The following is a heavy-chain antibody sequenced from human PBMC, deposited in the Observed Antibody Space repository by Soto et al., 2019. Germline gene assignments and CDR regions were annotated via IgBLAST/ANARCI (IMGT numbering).Heavy chain of an antibody. CDR1: GGTFSSYA. V-gene: IGHV1-69*13. CDR2: IIPIFGTA. J-gene: IGHJ6*02. CDR3: VSCGSGINYYYYGMDV. Sequence: SVKVSCKASGGTFSSYAISWVRQAPGQGLEWMGGIIPIFGTANYAQKFQGRVTITADESTSTAYMELSSLRSEDTAVYYCVSCGSGINYYYYGMDVWGQGTTVTVSS. D-gene: IGHD3-10*01.